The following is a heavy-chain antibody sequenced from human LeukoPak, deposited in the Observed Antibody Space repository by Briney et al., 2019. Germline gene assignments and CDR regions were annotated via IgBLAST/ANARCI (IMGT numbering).Heavy chain of an antibody. J-gene: IGHJ4*02. CDR3: ARAIYKSTGTYGY. D-gene: IGHD1-1*01. Sequence: ASETLSLTCAVYGGSFSGYYWSWIRQPPGRGLEWIGEINHSGSTNYNPSLKSRVTISVDTSKNQFSLKLSSVTAADTAVCYCARAIYKSTGTYGYWGQGTLVTVSS. V-gene: IGHV4-34*01. CDR2: INHSGST. CDR1: GGSFSGYY.